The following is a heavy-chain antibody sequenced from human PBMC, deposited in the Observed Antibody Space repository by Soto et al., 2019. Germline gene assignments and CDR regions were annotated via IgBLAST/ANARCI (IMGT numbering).Heavy chain of an antibody. CDR1: GFTFSSYW. D-gene: IGHD2-15*01. Sequence: PGGSLRLSCAASGFTFSSYWMSWVRQAPGKGLEWVANIKQDGSEKYYVDSVKGRFTISRDNAKNSLYLQMNSLRAEDTAVYYCAREPRYCSGGSRPTRMDVWGKGTTVTVSS. V-gene: IGHV3-7*01. CDR3: AREPRYCSGGSRPTRMDV. J-gene: IGHJ6*04. CDR2: IKQDGSEK.